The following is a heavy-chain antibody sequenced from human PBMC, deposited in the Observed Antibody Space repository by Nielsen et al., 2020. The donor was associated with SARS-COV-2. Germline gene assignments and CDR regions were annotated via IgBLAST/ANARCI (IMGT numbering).Heavy chain of an antibody. V-gene: IGHV3-9*01. CDR3: ARVDYDYVWGSYQGY. J-gene: IGHJ4*02. CDR1: GFTFDDYA. Sequence: SLKISCAASGFTFDDYAMHWVRQAPGKGLEWVSGISWNSGSIGYADSVKGRFTISRDNAKNSLYLQMNSPRAEDTAVYYCARVDYDYVWGSYQGYWGQGTLVTVSS. D-gene: IGHD3-16*02. CDR2: ISWNSGSI.